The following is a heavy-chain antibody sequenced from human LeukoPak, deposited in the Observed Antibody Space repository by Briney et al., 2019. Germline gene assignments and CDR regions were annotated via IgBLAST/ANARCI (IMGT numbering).Heavy chain of an antibody. CDR1: GGSISSSTYY. CDR2: IYYSGIT. Sequence: PSETLSLTCTVSGGSISSSTYYWGWIRQPPGKGLEWIGSIYYSGITYYNPSLKSQVTISVDTSKNQFSLKLSSVTAADTAVYYCARVRSLNYYGSGSYYRGPNWFDPWGQGTLVTVSS. CDR3: ARVRSLNYYGSGSYYRGPNWFDP. D-gene: IGHD3-10*01. V-gene: IGHV4-39*01. J-gene: IGHJ5*02.